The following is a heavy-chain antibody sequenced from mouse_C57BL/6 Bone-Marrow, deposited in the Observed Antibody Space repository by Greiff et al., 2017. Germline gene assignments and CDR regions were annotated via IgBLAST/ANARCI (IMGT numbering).Heavy chain of an antibody. CDR1: GFTFSSYT. CDR2: ISGGGGNT. Sequence: EVQLVESGGGLVKPGGSLKLSCAASGFTFSSYTMSWVRQTPEKRLEWVATISGGGGNTYYPDSVKGRFTISRDNAKNTLYLQMSSLRSEDTALYYCARHRGYYDYDDGFAYWGQGTLVTVS. V-gene: IGHV5-9*01. J-gene: IGHJ3*01. CDR3: ARHRGYYDYDDGFAY. D-gene: IGHD2-4*01.